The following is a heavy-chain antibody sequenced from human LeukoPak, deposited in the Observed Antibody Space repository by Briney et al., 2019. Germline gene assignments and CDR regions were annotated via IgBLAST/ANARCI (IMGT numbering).Heavy chain of an antibody. D-gene: IGHD3-22*01. CDR1: GGSISSHY. J-gene: IGHJ4*02. V-gene: IGHV4-59*11. CDR3: ARRPITYYYDSSGYYFDY. Sequence: PSETLSLTCTVSGGSISSHYWSWIRQPPGKGLEWIGYIYYSGGTSYNPSLKSRVTISVDTSKNQFSLKLSSVTAADTAVYYCARRPITYYYDSSGYYFDYWGQGTLVTVSS. CDR2: IYYSGGT.